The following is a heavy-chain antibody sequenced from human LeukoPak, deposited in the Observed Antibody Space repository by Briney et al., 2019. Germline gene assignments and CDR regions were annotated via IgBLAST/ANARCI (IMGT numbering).Heavy chain of an antibody. CDR2: INRDGSST. Sequence: SGGSLRLSCAASGFTFSNYWMHWVRQAPGKGLVWVSRINRDGSSTTSADSVKGRFTISRDNSKNTLYLQMNSLRAEDTAVYYCAKYNDDIWGSYRYPYYIDVWGKGTTVTVSS. J-gene: IGHJ6*03. CDR1: GFTFSNYW. V-gene: IGHV3-74*01. CDR3: AKYNDDIWGSYRYPYYIDV. D-gene: IGHD3-16*02.